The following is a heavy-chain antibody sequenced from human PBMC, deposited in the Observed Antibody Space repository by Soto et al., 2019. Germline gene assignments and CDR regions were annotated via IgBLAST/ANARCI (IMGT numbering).Heavy chain of an antibody. CDR1: GGSISPYY. CDR3: ARLSSAWQDNWVDP. CDR2: IYYSGST. J-gene: IGHJ5*02. D-gene: IGHD6-19*01. Sequence: PSETLSLTCTVSGGSISPYYWSWIRQPPGQRLEWIAYIYYSGSTSYNPSLKSRLTISVDTSKNQFSVRLSSVTAADTAMYYCARLSSAWQDNWVDPWGQGTLVTVS. V-gene: IGHV4-59*01.